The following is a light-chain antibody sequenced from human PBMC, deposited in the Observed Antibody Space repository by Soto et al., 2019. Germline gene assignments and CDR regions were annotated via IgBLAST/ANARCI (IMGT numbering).Light chain of an antibody. CDR2: LGS. CDR3: MQALQPTRC. Sequence: DIVLTQSPLSLPVTPVEPASISCRSSQSLLHRNGYNYLDWYLQKPGQSPQPLIYLGSNWASGVPDRFSGSGSGTDVTLNISRVEAEDVGIYYCMQALQPTRCFGGGNKVELK. J-gene: IGKJ4*01. CDR1: QSLLHRNGYNY. V-gene: IGKV2-28*01.